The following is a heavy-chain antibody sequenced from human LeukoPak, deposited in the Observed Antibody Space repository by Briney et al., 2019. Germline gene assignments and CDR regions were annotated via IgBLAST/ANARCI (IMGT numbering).Heavy chain of an antibody. Sequence: SETLSLTCIVSGGSVRNYYWTWIREPAGTGLQWIGRIYTNGTTNYSPSLKSRVTMSVDMSKNQFSLKLTSVTAADTAVYYCAKEDIVVVTKYIHYGMDVWGQGTTVTVSS. J-gene: IGHJ6*02. CDR2: IYTNGTT. CDR1: GGSVRNYY. D-gene: IGHD2-15*01. CDR3: AKEDIVVVTKYIHYGMDV. V-gene: IGHV4-4*07.